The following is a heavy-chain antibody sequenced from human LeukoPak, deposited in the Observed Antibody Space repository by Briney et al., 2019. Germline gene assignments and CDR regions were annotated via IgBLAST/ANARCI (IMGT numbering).Heavy chain of an antibody. CDR3: AREANYYGSGSYFEGTLDY. V-gene: IGHV4-59*01. D-gene: IGHD3-10*01. Sequence: SETLSLTCTVSGVSISTYYWSWLRQPPGKGLEWIGYIYSSGTTNYNPSLKSRVTISIDTSKNEFSLRLTSVTAADTAVYYCAREANYYGSGSYFEGTLDYWGQGSLVTVSS. CDR2: IYSSGTT. CDR1: GVSISTYY. J-gene: IGHJ4*02.